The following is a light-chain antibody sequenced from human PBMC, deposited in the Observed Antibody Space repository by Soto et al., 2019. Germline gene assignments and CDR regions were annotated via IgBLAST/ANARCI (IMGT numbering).Light chain of an antibody. CDR3: SSYAGSNNWV. J-gene: IGLJ3*02. V-gene: IGLV2-8*01. CDR2: EVS. Sequence: QSALTQPPSASGSPGQSGTISCTGTSSDVGDYNYVSWYQQYPGKAPKLMIYEVSKRPSGVPDRFSGSKSGNTASLTVSGLQAEDEADYYCSSYAGSNNWVFGGGTQLTVL. CDR1: SSDVGDYNY.